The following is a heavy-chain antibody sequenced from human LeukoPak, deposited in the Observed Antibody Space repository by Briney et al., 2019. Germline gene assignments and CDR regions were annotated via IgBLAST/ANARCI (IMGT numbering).Heavy chain of an antibody. CDR3: ARAKVCSGGSCYYPYYYGMDV. V-gene: IGHV4-34*01. CDR1: GGSFSGYY. CDR2: IKHSGST. D-gene: IGHD2-15*01. Sequence: PSETLSLTCAVYGGSFSGYYWSWIRQPPGKGLEWIGEIKHSGSTNYNPSLKSRVTISVDTSKNQFSLKLSSVTAADTAVYYCARAKVCSGGSCYYPYYYGMDVWGKGTTVTVSS. J-gene: IGHJ6*04.